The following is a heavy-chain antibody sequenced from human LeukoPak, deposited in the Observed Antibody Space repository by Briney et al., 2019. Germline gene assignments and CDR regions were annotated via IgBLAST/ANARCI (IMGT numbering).Heavy chain of an antibody. CDR3: ARRHKHYYQIDY. V-gene: IGHV1-46*01. CDR2: VNPSGGST. D-gene: IGHD1-26*01. Sequence: ASVKLFCKASGYTFTSYYLHWVRQAPGQGLEWMGMVNPSGGSTSYAQKFQGRVTMTRDTSTTTVYMELSSLRSDDTAVFYCARRHKHYYQIDYWGQGTLGTVSS. J-gene: IGHJ4*02. CDR1: GYTFTSYY.